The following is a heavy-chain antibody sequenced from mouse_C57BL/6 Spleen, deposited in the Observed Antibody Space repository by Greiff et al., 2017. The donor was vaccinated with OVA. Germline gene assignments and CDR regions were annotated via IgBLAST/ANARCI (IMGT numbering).Heavy chain of an antibody. J-gene: IGHJ1*03. Sequence: QVQLQQPGAELVMPGASVKLSCKASGYTFTSYWMHWVKQRPGQGLEWIGEIDPSDSYTNYNQKFKGKSTLTVDKSSSTAYMQLSSLTSEDSAVYYCARRRNYGSSWDWYFDVWGTGTTVTGSS. D-gene: IGHD1-1*01. CDR1: GYTFTSYW. CDR3: ARRRNYGSSWDWYFDV. V-gene: IGHV1-69*01. CDR2: IDPSDSYT.